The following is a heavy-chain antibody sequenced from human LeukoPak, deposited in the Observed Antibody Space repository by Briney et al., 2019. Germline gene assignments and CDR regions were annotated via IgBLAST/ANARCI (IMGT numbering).Heavy chain of an antibody. CDR1: GGSISSGSYY. CDR2: IHSSGST. J-gene: IGHJ6*03. V-gene: IGHV4-61*02. D-gene: IGHD3-10*01. CDR3: ARTTMVRGTYYMDV. Sequence: SQTLSLTCTVSGGSISSGSYYWNWIRQPAGKGLEWIGRIHSSGSTNYNPSLKSRVTISVDTSKNQFSLKLSSVTAADTAVYYCARTTMVRGTYYMDVWGKGTTVTISS.